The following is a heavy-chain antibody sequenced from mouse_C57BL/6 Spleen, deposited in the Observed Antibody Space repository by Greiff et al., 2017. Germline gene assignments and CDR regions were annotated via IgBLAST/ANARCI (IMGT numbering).Heavy chain of an antibody. Sequence: EVQLVESGEGLVQPGGSLKLSCAASGFTFSSSAMSWVRQTPEKRLEWVAYISSGGDYIYYADTVKGRFTISRDTARNTLYLQMSSLNSEDTAMYYCTRDSTVVADYYAMDYWGQGTSVTVSS. CDR3: TRDSTVVADYYAMDY. D-gene: IGHD1-1*01. V-gene: IGHV5-9-1*02. J-gene: IGHJ4*01. CDR2: ISSGGDYI. CDR1: GFTFSSSA.